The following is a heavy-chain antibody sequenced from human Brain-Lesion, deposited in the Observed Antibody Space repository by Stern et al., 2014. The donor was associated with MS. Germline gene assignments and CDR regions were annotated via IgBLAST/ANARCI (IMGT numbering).Heavy chain of an antibody. V-gene: IGHV3-30*18. CDR1: GFTFSSYD. Sequence: AQLVESGGGVVQPGRSRRLSCAASGFTFSSYDLHWVRQGPGKGLEWVASISYDGSNKYYADSVKGRFTISRDNSKNTLFLQMNSLRTEDTAVYYCAKNPGGFTIDWGQGTLVTVSS. J-gene: IGHJ4*02. D-gene: IGHD3-3*01. CDR3: AKNPGGFTID. CDR2: ISYDGSNK.